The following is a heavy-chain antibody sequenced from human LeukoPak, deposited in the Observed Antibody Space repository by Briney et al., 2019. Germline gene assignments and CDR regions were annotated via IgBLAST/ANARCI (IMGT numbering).Heavy chain of an antibody. V-gene: IGHV3-20*04. Sequence: GGSLRLSCAASGFTFDDYGMSWVRHAPGERLEWGSGINWNGGSTGYADSVKGRFTISRDNAKNSLYLQMNSLRAEDTALYYCARDGASGSYYTTVSGWGQGTLVTVSS. J-gene: IGHJ4*02. CDR1: GFTFDDYG. D-gene: IGHD3-10*01. CDR2: INWNGGST. CDR3: ARDGASGSYYTTVSG.